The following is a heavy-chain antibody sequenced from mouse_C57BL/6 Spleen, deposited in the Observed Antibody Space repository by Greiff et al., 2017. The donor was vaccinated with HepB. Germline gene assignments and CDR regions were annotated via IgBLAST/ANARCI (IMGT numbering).Heavy chain of an antibody. J-gene: IGHJ2*01. CDR1: GYTFTDYE. CDR3: ARGTTVVEYFDY. Sequence: QVQLQQSGAELVRPGASVTLSCKASGYTFTDYEMHWVKQTPVHGLEWIGAIDPETGGTAYNQKFKGKAILTADKSSSTAYMQLSSLTSEDSAVYYCARGTTVVEYFDYWGQGTTLTVSS. D-gene: IGHD1-1*01. CDR2: IDPETGGT. V-gene: IGHV1-15*01.